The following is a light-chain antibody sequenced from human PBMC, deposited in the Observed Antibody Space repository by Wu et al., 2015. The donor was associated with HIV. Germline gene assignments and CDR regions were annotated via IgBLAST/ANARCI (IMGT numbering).Light chain of an antibody. CDR1: QSISSNY. V-gene: IGKV3-20*01. J-gene: IGKJ1*01. CDR3: QQYLTSPGGT. Sequence: EIVLAQSPGTLSLSPGERATLSCRASQSISSNYLAWYQQKPGQAPRLLIYAASSRATGIPDRFSGSGSGTDFTLTISRLEPEDFAVYYCQQYLTSPGGTLGQGTKVEIK. CDR2: AAS.